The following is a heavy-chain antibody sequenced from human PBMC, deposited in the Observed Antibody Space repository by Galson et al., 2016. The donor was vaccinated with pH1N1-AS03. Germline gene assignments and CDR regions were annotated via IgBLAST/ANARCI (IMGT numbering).Heavy chain of an antibody. CDR2: INPDSGGP. V-gene: IGHV1-2*02. D-gene: IGHD2-2*01. Sequence: SVKVSCKASGYTFAAYYIHWVRQAPGQGLEWMGWINPDSGGPHYAQKFQGRVTITRDTSISPAYMELTRLESNDTAVYFRARVVLGTSGHQSWGQGTLVTVSS. CDR3: ARVVLGTSGHQS. CDR1: GYTFAAYY. J-gene: IGHJ5*02.